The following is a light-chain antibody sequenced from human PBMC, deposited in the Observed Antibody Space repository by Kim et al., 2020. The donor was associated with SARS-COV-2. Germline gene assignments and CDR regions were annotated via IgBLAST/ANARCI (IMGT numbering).Light chain of an antibody. CDR2: AAS. V-gene: IGKV1-39*01. Sequence: DIQMAQSPPSLSASVGDRVTITCRARQNIASHLNWYQQKPGKAPRLLIYAASSLYSGVPSRFSGSGSGTDFTLAISSVQPEDFAIYYCQESYRFPYTFGQGTKLEI. CDR1: QNIASH. J-gene: IGKJ2*01. CDR3: QESYRFPYT.